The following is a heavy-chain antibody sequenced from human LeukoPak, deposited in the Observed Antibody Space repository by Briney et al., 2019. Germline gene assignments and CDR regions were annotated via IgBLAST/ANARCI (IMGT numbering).Heavy chain of an antibody. V-gene: IGHV4-34*01. CDR3: ARGTRTTSSYNWFDP. CDR1: GGSFSGYY. Sequence: SYTLSLTCAVYGGSFSGYYWSWIRQPPGKGLEWIGESNHSGSTNYNPSLKSRVTISVDTFKTQFSLKLSSVTAADTAVYYCARGTRTTSSYNWFDPWGQGTPVTVSS. D-gene: IGHD1-7*01. J-gene: IGHJ5*02. CDR2: SNHSGST.